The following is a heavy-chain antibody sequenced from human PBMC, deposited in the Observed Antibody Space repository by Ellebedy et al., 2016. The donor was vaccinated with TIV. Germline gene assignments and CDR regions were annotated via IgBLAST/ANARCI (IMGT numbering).Heavy chain of an antibody. V-gene: IGHV1-46*04. Sequence: AASVKISCKASGYTFSNYFVHWVRQAPGQGPEWMGIINPSSGSTTYAQTLQGRLTMTRDTSTSTVYMELSSLRSEDTAVYYCARARSSGWLHTPDYWGQGLLVTVSS. CDR1: GYTFSNYF. D-gene: IGHD6-19*01. CDR2: INPSSGST. CDR3: ARARSSGWLHTPDY. J-gene: IGHJ4*02.